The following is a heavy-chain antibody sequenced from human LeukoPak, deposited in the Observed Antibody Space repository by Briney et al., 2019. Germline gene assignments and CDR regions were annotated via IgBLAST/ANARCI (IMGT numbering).Heavy chain of an antibody. CDR2: INHSGST. CDR1: GGSFSGYY. D-gene: IGHD1-26*01. J-gene: IGHJ4*02. V-gene: IGHV4-34*01. Sequence: SETLSLTCAVYGGSFSGYYWSWIRQPPGKGLEWIGEINHSGSTTYNPSLKSRVTISVDTSKNQFSLKLSSVTAADTAVYYCARGPTKRQSIVGATGEIDYWGQGTLVTVSS. CDR3: ARGPTKRQSIVGATGEIDY.